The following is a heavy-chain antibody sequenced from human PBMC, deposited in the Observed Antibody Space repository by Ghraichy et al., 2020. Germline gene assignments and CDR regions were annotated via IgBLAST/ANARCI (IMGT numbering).Heavy chain of an antibody. J-gene: IGHJ4*02. V-gene: IGHV3-7*01. D-gene: IGHD1-26*01. CDR1: GFIFRNFW. Sequence: GWSLRLSCATSGFIFRNFWMSWVRQAPGKGLEWVASIKEDGSEKYYMDSVKGRFTISRDNAKGSHYLQLSSLRAEDTAVYFCARVRPGSCFDYWGQGTLVTVSA. CDR3: ARVRPGSCFDY. CDR2: IKEDGSEK.